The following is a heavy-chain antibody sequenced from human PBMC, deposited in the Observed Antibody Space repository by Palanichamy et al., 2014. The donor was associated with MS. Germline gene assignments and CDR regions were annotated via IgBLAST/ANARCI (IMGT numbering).Heavy chain of an antibody. CDR3: ARSRVLSGFGIDA. V-gene: IGHV3-48*03. CDR1: EFIFSSYE. J-gene: IGHJ5*02. D-gene: IGHD2-15*01. Sequence: DGRLVESGGGLVQPGGSLRLSCAASEFIFSSYEMIWVRQAPGKGLEWISYISNSGNVIYYADSVRGRFTISRDNSNTSLFLQMENVRVEDTALYYCARSRVLSGFGIDAWGQGTLVTVSS. CDR2: ISNSGNVI.